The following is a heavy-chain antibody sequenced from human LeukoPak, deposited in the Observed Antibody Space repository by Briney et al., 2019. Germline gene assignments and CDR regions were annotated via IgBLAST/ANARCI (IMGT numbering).Heavy chain of an antibody. J-gene: IGHJ6*03. D-gene: IGHD5-12*01. V-gene: IGHV1-69*06. CDR3: ARVRAVATIRDYYYYYYMDV. Sequence: ASVKVSCKASGGTFSSYAISWVRQAPGQGLEWMGGIVPIFGTANYAQKFQGRVTITADKSTSTAYMELSSLRSEDTAVYYCARVRAVATIRDYYYYYYMDVWGKGTTVTVSS. CDR1: GGTFSSYA. CDR2: IVPIFGTA.